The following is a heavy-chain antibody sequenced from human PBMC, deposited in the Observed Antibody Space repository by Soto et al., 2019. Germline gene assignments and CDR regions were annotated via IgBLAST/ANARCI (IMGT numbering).Heavy chain of an antibody. Sequence: GESLKISCKGSGYSFTSYWISWVRQMPGKGLEWMGRIDPSDSYTNYSPSFQGHVTISADKSISTAYLQWSSLKASATVMYYCARRLSSGWGAFDIWGQGTMVTVSS. D-gene: IGHD6-19*01. CDR3: ARRLSSGWGAFDI. V-gene: IGHV5-10-1*01. J-gene: IGHJ3*02. CDR2: IDPSDSYT. CDR1: GYSFTSYW.